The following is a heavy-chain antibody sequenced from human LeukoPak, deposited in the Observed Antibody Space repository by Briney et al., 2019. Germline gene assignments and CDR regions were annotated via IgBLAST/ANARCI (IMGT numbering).Heavy chain of an antibody. CDR3: ANLDTALVYVY. CDR1: GFTVSSNY. J-gene: IGHJ4*02. CDR2: IYSGGNT. D-gene: IGHD5-18*01. Sequence: GGSLRLSCAASGFTVSSNYMSWVRQAPGKGLEWVSVIYSGGNTYYADSVEGRFTISRDNSKNTLYLQMNSLRAEDTAVYCCANLDTALVYVYWGQGTLVTVSS. V-gene: IGHV3-66*01.